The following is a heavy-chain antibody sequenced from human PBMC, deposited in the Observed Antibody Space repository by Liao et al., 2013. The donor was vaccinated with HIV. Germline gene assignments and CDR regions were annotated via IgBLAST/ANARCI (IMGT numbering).Heavy chain of an antibody. CDR1: GGSISSYY. J-gene: IGHJ4*02. CDR2: INHSGST. Sequence: QVQLQESGPGLVKPSETLSLTCTVSGGSISSYYWSWIRQPPGKGLEWIGEINHSGSTNCNPSLKSRVTISVDTSKNQFSLKLTSVTAADTAVYYCARDPNFWSGPGYWGQGTLVTVSS. D-gene: IGHD3-3*01. CDR3: ARDPNFWSGPGY. V-gene: IGHV4-59*12.